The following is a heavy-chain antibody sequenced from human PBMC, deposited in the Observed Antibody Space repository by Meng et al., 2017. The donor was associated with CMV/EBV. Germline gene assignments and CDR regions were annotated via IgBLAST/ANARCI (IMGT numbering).Heavy chain of an antibody. CDR3: ARDGTIAAAGHSYYYGMDV. Sequence: GGSLRLSCAASGFTFSSYWMSWVRQAPGKGLEWVANIKQDGSEKYYVDSVKGRFTISRDNAKNSLYLQMNSLRAEDTAVYYCARDGTIAAAGHSYYYGMDVWGQGTTVTVSS. J-gene: IGHJ6*02. CDR1: GFTFSSYW. V-gene: IGHV3-7*01. CDR2: IKQDGSEK. D-gene: IGHD6-13*01.